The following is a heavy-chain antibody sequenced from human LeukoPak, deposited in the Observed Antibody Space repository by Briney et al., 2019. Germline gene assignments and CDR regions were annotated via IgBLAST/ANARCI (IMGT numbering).Heavy chain of an antibody. J-gene: IGHJ5*02. V-gene: IGHV3-48*01. CDR3: AKALGVVVVISTS. CDR1: GFTFSRFG. CDR2: ISSSSSTI. Sequence: GGSLRLSCAASGFTFSRFGMNWVRQAPGKGLEWVSYISSSSSTIYYADSVKGRFTISRDNSKNTVFLQMNSLRAGDTAVYYCAKALGVVVVISTSWGQGTLVTVSS. D-gene: IGHD3-22*01.